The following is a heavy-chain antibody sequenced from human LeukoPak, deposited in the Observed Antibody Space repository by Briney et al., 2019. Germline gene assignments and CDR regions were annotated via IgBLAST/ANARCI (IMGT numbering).Heavy chain of an antibody. CDR1: GYTFTGYY. J-gene: IGHJ6*02. D-gene: IGHD3-9*01. Sequence: GASVKVSCKASGYTFTGYYMHWVRQAPGQGLEWMGWINPNSGGTNYAQKFQGRVTVTRDTSISTAYMELSRLRSDDTAVYYCARAAYYDILTGDYYGMDVWGQGTTVTVSS. CDR2: INPNSGGT. CDR3: ARAAYYDILTGDYYGMDV. V-gene: IGHV1-2*02.